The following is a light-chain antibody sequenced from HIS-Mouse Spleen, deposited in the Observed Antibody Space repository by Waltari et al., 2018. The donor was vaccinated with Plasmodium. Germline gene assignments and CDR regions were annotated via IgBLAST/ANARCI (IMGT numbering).Light chain of an antibody. CDR2: GAS. Sequence: EIVMTQSPATLSVSPGERATLSCRARQSVSSNLAWYQQKPGQAPRLLIYGASTRATGIPARFSGSGSGTEFTLNISSLQSEDFAVYYCQQYNNWSFTFGPGTKVDIK. CDR3: QQYNNWSFT. V-gene: IGKV3-15*01. J-gene: IGKJ3*01. CDR1: QSVSSN.